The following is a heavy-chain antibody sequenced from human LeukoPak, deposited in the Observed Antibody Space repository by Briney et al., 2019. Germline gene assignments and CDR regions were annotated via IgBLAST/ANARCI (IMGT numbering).Heavy chain of an antibody. CDR2: MNPNSGNT. Sequence: AASVKVSCKASGYTFSSYDINWVRQATGQGLEWMGWMNPNSGNTGYAQKFQGRVTMTRDTSISTAYMELSRLRSDDTAVYYCARTVAGREGFDYWGQGTLVTVSS. CDR1: GYTFSSYD. CDR3: ARTVAGREGFDY. D-gene: IGHD6-19*01. J-gene: IGHJ4*02. V-gene: IGHV1-8*01.